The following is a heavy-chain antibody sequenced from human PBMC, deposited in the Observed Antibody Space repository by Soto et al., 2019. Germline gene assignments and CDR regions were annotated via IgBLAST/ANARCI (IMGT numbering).Heavy chain of an antibody. V-gene: IGHV1-69*13. CDR3: AKDRARPYYDFWSGSIDFDY. J-gene: IGHJ4*02. Sequence: ASVKVSCKASGGTFSSYAISWVRQAPGQGLERMGGIIPIFGTANYAQKFQGRVTITADESTSTAYMELSSLRAEDTAVYYCAKDRARPYYDFWSGSIDFDYWGQGTLVTVSS. D-gene: IGHD3-3*01. CDR1: GGTFSSYA. CDR2: IIPIFGTA.